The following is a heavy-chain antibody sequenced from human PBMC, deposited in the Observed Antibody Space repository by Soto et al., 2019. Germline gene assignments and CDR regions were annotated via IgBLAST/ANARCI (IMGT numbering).Heavy chain of an antibody. D-gene: IGHD6-19*01. CDR2: INNGGGT. CDR3: ATSSDWSPLLDY. Sequence: ASVKFSCKASQYTFTNFYLHWVRQAPGQRPEWMGWINNGGGTIYAQKFRGRLTMTRDTSITTAYMELSRLSSDDTAFYYCATSSDWSPLLDYWGQGTLVTVSS. CDR1: QYTFTNFY. J-gene: IGHJ4*02. V-gene: IGHV1-2*02.